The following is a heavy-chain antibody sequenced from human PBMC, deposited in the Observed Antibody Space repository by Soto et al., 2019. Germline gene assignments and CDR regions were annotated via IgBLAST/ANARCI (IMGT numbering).Heavy chain of an antibody. CDR1: GYILTELS. J-gene: IGHJ4*02. V-gene: IGHV1-24*01. D-gene: IGHD3-16*02. CDR3: AARHRRHGYRYYYDF. Sequence: QVHLVQSGAEVKKPGASVKVSCWVSGYILTELSMHWVRQAPGRGLEWVGGFDVEHGETMYSQNLRGRVTMTEDTSTDTAYMELSSLKSEDTAMYYCAARHRRHGYRYYYDFWGQGTLVTVSS. CDR2: FDVEHGET.